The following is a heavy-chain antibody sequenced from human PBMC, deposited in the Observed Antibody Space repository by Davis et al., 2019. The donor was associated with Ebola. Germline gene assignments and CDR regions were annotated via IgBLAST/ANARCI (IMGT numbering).Heavy chain of an antibody. CDR1: GYTFTSYG. J-gene: IGHJ1*01. CDR2: ISAYNGNT. D-gene: IGHD6-19*01. Sequence: ASVKVSCKASGYTFTSYGISWVRQAPGQGLEWMGWISAYNGNTNYAQKLQGRVTMTTDTSTSTAYMELRSLRSDDTAVFYCARGRGEAVAGIDVANGYFQHWGQGTLVTVSS. CDR3: ARGRGEAVAGIDVANGYFQH. V-gene: IGHV1-18*01.